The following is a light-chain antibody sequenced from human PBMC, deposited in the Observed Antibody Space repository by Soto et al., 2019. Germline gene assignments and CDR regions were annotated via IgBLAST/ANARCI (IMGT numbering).Light chain of an antibody. J-gene: IGLJ2*01. V-gene: IGLV2-14*01. Sequence: QSALTQPASVSGSPGPSITISCTGTSSDVGGYNYVSWYQQHPGKAPKLMIYDVSNRPSGVSNRFSGSKSGNTAFLTISGLQGEDEDDYYCSSYTSSSTLVVFGGGTKLTVL. CDR2: DVS. CDR3: SSYTSSSTLVV. CDR1: SSDVGGYNY.